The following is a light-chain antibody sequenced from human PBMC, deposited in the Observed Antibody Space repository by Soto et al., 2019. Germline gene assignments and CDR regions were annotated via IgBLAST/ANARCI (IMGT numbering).Light chain of an antibody. CDR1: RSHIENDY. V-gene: IGLV1-51*01. J-gene: IGLJ1*01. CDR2: DNN. Sequence: QSVLRQPRAESAAPGQQVIIFCHRSRSHIENDYVSWYQQLPGTDPILLIYDNNKRAAGIPDRFSGSESGTSATLGITGLQTGDEADYYCVRWDRRLSTYVFGTGTKVTVL. CDR3: VRWDRRLSTYV.